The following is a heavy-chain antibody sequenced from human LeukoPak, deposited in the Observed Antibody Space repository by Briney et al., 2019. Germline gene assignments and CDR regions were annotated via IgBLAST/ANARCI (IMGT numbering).Heavy chain of an antibody. CDR1: GFTFSNAW. CDR3: TTDLYDFWSGYSDY. V-gene: IGHV3-15*01. Sequence: PGGSLRLSCAAFGFTFSNAWMSWVRQAPGKGLEWVGRIKSKTDGGTTDYAAPVKGRFTISRDDSKNTLYLQMNSLKTEDTAVYYCTTDLYDFWSGYSDYWGQGTLVTVSS. D-gene: IGHD3-3*01. J-gene: IGHJ4*02. CDR2: IKSKTDGGTT.